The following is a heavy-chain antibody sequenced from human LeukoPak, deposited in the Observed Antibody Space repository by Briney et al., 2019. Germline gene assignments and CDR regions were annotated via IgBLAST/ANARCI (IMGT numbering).Heavy chain of an antibody. CDR2: IYTSGST. V-gene: IGHV4-4*09. CDR3: ARHLLHPYCGGDCYSGYFDY. D-gene: IGHD2-21*02. J-gene: IGHJ4*02. Sequence: PSETLSLTCTVSGGSISSYYWSWLRQPPGKGLEWIGYIYTSGSTNYNPSLKSRVTISVDTSKNQFSLKLSSVTAADTAVYYCARHLLHPYCGGDCYSGYFDYWGQGTLVTVSS. CDR1: GGSISSYY.